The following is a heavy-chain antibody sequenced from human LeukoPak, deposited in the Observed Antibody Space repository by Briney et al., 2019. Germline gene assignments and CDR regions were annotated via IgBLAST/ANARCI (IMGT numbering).Heavy chain of an antibody. CDR2: ISSSGSTI. Sequence: PGGSLRFSCAASGFTFSDYYMSWIRQAPGKGLEWVSYISSSGSTIYYADSVKGRFTISRDNAKNSLYLQMNSLRAEDTAVYYCARDRGSSSVWFDPWGQGTLVTVSS. CDR3: ARDRGSSSVWFDP. V-gene: IGHV3-11*01. D-gene: IGHD6-6*01. CDR1: GFTFSDYY. J-gene: IGHJ5*02.